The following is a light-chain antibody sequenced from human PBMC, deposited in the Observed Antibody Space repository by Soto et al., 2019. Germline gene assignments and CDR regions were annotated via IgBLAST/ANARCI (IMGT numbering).Light chain of an antibody. CDR1: SRDVGFYKY. J-gene: IGLJ1*01. CDR2: EVN. V-gene: IGLV2-8*01. Sequence: QSVLTQPPSASGSPGQSVTLPCTGTSRDVGFYKYVSWYRQHPGKAPQLMIYEVNRRPSGIPDRFSGSKSGNTAYLTVSGLQAEDEADYYCSSFTTSSTLVFGTGTKGTVL. CDR3: SSFTTSSTLV.